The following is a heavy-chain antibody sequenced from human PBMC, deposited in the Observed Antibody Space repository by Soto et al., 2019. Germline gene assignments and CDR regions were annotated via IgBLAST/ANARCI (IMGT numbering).Heavy chain of an antibody. D-gene: IGHD3-3*01. CDR2: IYPGDSDT. Sequence: GESLKISCKGSGYSFTSYWIGWVRQMPGKGLEWMGIIYPGDSDTRYSPSFQGQVTISADKSISTAYLQWSSLKASDTAMYYCARHTDFWSGYYYYGMDVWGQGTTVTVSS. V-gene: IGHV5-51*01. CDR1: GYSFTSYW. J-gene: IGHJ6*02. CDR3: ARHTDFWSGYYYYGMDV.